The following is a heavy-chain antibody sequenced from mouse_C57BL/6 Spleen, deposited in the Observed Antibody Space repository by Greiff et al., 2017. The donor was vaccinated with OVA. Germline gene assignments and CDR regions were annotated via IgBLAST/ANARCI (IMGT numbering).Heavy chain of an antibody. V-gene: IGHV1-76*01. CDR1: GYTFTDYY. CDR2: IYPGSGNT. D-gene: IGHD2-4*01. J-gene: IGHJ2*01. Sequence: VQLQQSGAELVRPGASVKLSCKASGYTFTDYYINWVKQRPGQGLEWIARIYPGSGNTYYNEKFKGKATLTAEKSSSTAYMQLSSLTSEDSAVYFCARGDYDIDYWGQGTTLTVSS. CDR3: ARGDYDIDY.